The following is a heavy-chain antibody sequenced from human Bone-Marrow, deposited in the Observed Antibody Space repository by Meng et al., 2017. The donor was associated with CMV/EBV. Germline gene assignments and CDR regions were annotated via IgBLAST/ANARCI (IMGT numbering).Heavy chain of an antibody. D-gene: IGHD2-2*01. CDR3: ASRSGVPAAIGLVYYYGMDV. J-gene: IGHJ6*02. Sequence: ASVKVSCKASGYTFTSYYMHWVRQAPGQGLEWMGIINPSGGSTSYAQKFQGRVTMTRDTSTSTVYMELSSLRSEDTAVYYCASRSGVPAAIGLVYYYGMDVWGQGTTVTVSS. V-gene: IGHV1-46*01. CDR2: INPSGGST. CDR1: GYTFTSYY.